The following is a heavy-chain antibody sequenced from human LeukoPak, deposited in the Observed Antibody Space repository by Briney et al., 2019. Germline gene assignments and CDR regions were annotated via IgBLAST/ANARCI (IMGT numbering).Heavy chain of an antibody. CDR2: IYHSGST. CDR1: GYSIISDYF. CDR3: ATQIFLCHSY. V-gene: IGHV4-38-2*02. D-gene: IGHD2/OR15-2a*01. Sequence: SETLSLTCTVSGYSIISDYFWGWIRQPPGKGLEWIGTIYHSGSTYYNPSLKSRVTISVDTSKNQFSLKLTSVTAADTAVYYCATQIFLCHSYWGQGTLVTVSS. J-gene: IGHJ1*01.